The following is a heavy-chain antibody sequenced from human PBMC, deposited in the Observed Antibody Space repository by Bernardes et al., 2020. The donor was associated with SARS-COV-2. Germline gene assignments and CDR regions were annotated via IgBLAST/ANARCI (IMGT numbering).Heavy chain of an antibody. CDR3: ATVPPFISGWYLSVHPNWFDP. Sequence: ASVKVSCKVSGYTLTELSMHWVRQAPGKGLEWMGGFDPEDGETIYAQKFHGRVTMTEDTSTDTAYMELSSLRSEDTAVYYCATVPPFISGWYLSVHPNWFDPWGQGTLVTVSS. CDR2: FDPEDGET. V-gene: IGHV1-24*01. D-gene: IGHD6-19*01. J-gene: IGHJ5*02. CDR1: GYTLTELS.